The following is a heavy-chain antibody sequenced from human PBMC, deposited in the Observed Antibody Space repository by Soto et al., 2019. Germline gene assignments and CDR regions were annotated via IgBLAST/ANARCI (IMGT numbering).Heavy chain of an antibody. D-gene: IGHD3-10*01. Sequence: GGSLRLSCAASGFTVSSNYMSWVRQAPGKGLEWVSVIYSGGSTYYADSVKGRFTISRDNSKNTLYLQMNSLRAEDTAVYYCARRESGSGSGYDYWGQGTLVTVSS. V-gene: IGHV3-66*01. CDR2: IYSGGST. CDR1: GFTVSSNY. CDR3: ARRESGSGSGYDY. J-gene: IGHJ4*02.